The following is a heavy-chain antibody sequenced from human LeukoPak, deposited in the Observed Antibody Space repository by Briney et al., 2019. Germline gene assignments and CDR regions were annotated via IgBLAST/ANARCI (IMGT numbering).Heavy chain of an antibody. CDR2: ISYDGSNK. J-gene: IGHJ4*02. CDR3: AKEPPPHILTGVFDY. Sequence: PGRSLRLSCAASGFTFSSYAMHWVRQAPGKGLEWVAVISYDGSNKYYADSVKGRFTISRDNSKNTLYLQMNSLRAEDTAVYYCAKEPPPHILTGVFDYWGQGTLVTVSS. D-gene: IGHD3-9*01. CDR1: GFTFSSYA. V-gene: IGHV3-30-3*01.